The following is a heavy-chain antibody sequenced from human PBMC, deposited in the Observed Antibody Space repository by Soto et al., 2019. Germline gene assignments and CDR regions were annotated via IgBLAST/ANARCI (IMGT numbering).Heavy chain of an antibody. Sequence: GGSLRLSCAASGFTFSSYAMSWVRQAPGKGLEWVSAISGSGGSTYYADSVKGRFTISRDNSKNTLYLQMNSLRAEDTAVYYCAKAANPNTYYDFWSGYSKYNWFDPWGQGTLVTVSS. CDR3: AKAANPNTYYDFWSGYSKYNWFDP. CDR1: GFTFSSYA. CDR2: ISGSGGST. V-gene: IGHV3-23*01. D-gene: IGHD3-3*01. J-gene: IGHJ5*02.